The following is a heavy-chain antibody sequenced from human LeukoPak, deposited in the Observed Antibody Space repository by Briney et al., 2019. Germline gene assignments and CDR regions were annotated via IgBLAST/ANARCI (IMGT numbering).Heavy chain of an antibody. J-gene: IGHJ4*02. CDR1: GFTFSSYG. CDR2: IRYDGSNK. V-gene: IGHV3-30*02. CDR3: AKKSLYYYDSSGYYPDY. Sequence: PGGSLRLSCAASGFTFSSYGMHWVRQAPGKGLEWVAFIRYDGSNKYYADSVKGRFTISRDNSKNTLYLQMNSLRAEDTAVYYCAKKSLYYYDSSGYYPDYWGQGTLVTVSS. D-gene: IGHD3-22*01.